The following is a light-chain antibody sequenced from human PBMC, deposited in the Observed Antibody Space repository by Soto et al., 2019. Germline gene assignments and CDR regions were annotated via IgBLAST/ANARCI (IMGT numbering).Light chain of an antibody. J-gene: IGLJ1*01. CDR1: SSDVGGYNY. CDR2: EVS. V-gene: IGLV2-14*01. Sequence: QSVLTQPASVSGSPGQSITISCTGTSSDVGGYNYVSWYQQHPGKAPKVMIYEVSNRPSGVSNRFSASKSGNTASLTISGLQAEDEADYYCSSYTSSFNYVFGTGTKVTVL. CDR3: SSYTSSFNYV.